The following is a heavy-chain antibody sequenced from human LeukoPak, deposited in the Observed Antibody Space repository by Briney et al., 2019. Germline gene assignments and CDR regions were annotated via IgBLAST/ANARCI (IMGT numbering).Heavy chain of an antibody. CDR1: GFTFRSYA. D-gene: IGHD4-23*01. CDR2: ISGSGTNT. V-gene: IGHV3-23*01. J-gene: IGHJ5*02. CDR3: AREGSMKVGTSFVNWFDP. Sequence: GGSLRLSCAASGFTFRSYAMSWVRQAPGKGLEWVSVISGSGTNTYYADPVKGRFTISRDSSKNTLYLQMNSLRAEDTAVYFCAREGSMKVGTSFVNWFDPWGQGTLVTVSS.